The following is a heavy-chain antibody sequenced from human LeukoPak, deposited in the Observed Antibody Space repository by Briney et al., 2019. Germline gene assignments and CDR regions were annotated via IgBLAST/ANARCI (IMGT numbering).Heavy chain of an antibody. CDR1: GFTFRSHS. V-gene: IGHV3-48*02. Sequence: KSGGSLRLSCAASGFTFRSHSMDWVRQAPGKGLEWVSYISSSGTGIHYADSVKGRFTISRDNAKNSLYLQMNSLRDEDTAVYYCARDVRVTIDCWGQGTLVTVSS. CDR3: ARDVRVTIDC. CDR2: ISSSGTGI. J-gene: IGHJ4*02. D-gene: IGHD5/OR15-5a*01.